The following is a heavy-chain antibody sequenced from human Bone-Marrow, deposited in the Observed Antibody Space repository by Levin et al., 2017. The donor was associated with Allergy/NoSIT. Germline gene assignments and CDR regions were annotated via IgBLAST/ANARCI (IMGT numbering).Heavy chain of an antibody. V-gene: IGHV4-30-4*01. CDR3: ARINHWLQLRFAFEI. D-gene: IGHD5-24*01. Sequence: PSETLSLTCTVSGGSISSVDYSWNWIRQPPGKGLEWLGNIYYNGSAYYNPSLKSRVTISLDTSQNHFSLNLSAVTAADTAIYYCARINHWLQLRFAFEIWGRGTLVAVSS. CDR2: IYYNGSA. CDR1: GGSISSVDYS. J-gene: IGHJ3*02.